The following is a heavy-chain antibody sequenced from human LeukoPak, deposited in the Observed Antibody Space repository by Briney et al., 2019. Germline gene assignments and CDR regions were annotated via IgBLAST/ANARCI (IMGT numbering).Heavy chain of an antibody. CDR1: GGSFSGYY. D-gene: IGHD6-13*01. CDR3: ARVGGFQSIAVAGLDP. V-gene: IGHV4-34*01. J-gene: IGHJ5*02. CDR2: INHSGST. Sequence: SETLSLTCAVYGGSFSGYYWSWIRQPPGKGLEWIGEINHSGSTNYNPSLKSRVTISVDTSKNQFSLKLSSVTAADTAVYYCARVGGFQSIAVAGLDPWGQGTLVTVSS.